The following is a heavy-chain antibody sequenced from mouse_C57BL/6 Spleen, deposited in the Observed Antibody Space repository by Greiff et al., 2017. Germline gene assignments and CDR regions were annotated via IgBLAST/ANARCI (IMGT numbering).Heavy chain of an antibody. J-gene: IGHJ2*01. CDR1: GYSFTSYY. CDR2: IYPGSGNT. CDR3: ARLRDGYYYFDY. Sequence: QVQLQQSGPELVKPGASVKISCKASGYSFTSYYIHWVKQRPGQGFEWIGWIYPGSGNTKYNEKFKGKATLTADTSSSTAYMQLSSLTSEDSAVYYCARLRDGYYYFDYWGQGTTLTVSS. D-gene: IGHD2-3*01. V-gene: IGHV1-66*01.